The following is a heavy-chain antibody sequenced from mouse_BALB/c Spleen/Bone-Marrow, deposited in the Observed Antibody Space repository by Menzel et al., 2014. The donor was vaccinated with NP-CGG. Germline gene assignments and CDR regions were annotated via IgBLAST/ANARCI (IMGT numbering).Heavy chain of an antibody. V-gene: IGHV1S81*02. Sequence: QVQLQQSGAELVKPGASVKLSCKSSGYTFTSYYMYWVKQRPGQGLEWIGGINPSNGGTNFNEKFKSKTTLTVDKSSSSAYMQRSSLTAEDAAVYACTREGTFFAYWGQGTLVTVSA. J-gene: IGHJ3*01. CDR3: TREGTFFAY. CDR2: INPSNGGT. CDR1: GYTFTSYY. D-gene: IGHD3-3*01.